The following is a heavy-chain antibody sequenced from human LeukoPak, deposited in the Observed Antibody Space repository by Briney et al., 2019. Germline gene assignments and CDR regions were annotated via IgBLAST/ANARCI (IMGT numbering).Heavy chain of an antibody. CDR1: GFTFSSYW. D-gene: IGHD5-12*01. CDR3: ARAGGGYIPFDY. J-gene: IGHJ4*02. CDR2: INSDGSST. Sequence: GSLRLSCAASGFTFSSYWMHWVRQAPGKGLVWVSRINSDGSSTSYADSVKGRFTISRDNAKNTLYLQMNSLRAEDTAVYYCARAGGGYIPFDYWGQGTLVTVSS. V-gene: IGHV3-74*01.